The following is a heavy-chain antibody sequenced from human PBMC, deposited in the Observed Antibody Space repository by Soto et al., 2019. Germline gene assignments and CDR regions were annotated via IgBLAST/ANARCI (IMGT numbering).Heavy chain of an antibody. CDR1: GYTLTDLS. J-gene: IGHJ4*02. Sequence: QVQLVQSGAEVKKPGASVKVSCKVSGYTLTDLSMQWVRQAPGKGLEWMGGFDPEDGETIYAQKFQGRVTMTEDTATDTAYMELSSLRSEDTAVYYCATHRSGRFLKWLPEGSLGYRGQGTLGTVSS. CDR3: ATHRSGRFLKWLPEGSLGY. CDR2: FDPEDGET. D-gene: IGHD3-3*01. V-gene: IGHV1-24*01.